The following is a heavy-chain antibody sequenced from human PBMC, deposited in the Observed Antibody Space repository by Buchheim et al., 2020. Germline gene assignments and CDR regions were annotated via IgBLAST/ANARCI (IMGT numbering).Heavy chain of an antibody. J-gene: IGHJ4*02. D-gene: IGHD6-6*01. Sequence: EVHLVESGEGLVKPGGSLRLSCGTSGFTFSKAWMSWARQVPGKGLEWVGRIKSKSDSGTTDYAEPVKGRCTVSRDDSRNMFYLEMNSLKTEDTAMYYCTTDRAIEIRPIFDYWGQG. V-gene: IGHV3-15*05. CDR3: TTDRAIEIRPIFDY. CDR2: IKSKSDSGTT. CDR1: GFTFSKAW.